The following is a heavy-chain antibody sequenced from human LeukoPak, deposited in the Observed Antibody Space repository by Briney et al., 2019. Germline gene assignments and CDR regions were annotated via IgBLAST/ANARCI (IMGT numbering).Heavy chain of an antibody. D-gene: IGHD1-26*01. V-gene: IGHV1-58*01. CDR3: AADPYSGTPDAFDI. CDR2: IVVGSGNT. Sequence: ASVKVSCKASGSTFPSSAVQWVRLARGQRLEWIGWIVVGSGNTNYAQNFQERVTITRDMSTSTAYMELSSLRSEDTAVYYCAADPYSGTPDAFDIWGQGTMVTVSS. CDR1: GSTFPSSA. J-gene: IGHJ3*02.